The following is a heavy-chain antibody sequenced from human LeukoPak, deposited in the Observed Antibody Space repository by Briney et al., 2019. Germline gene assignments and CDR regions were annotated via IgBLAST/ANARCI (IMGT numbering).Heavy chain of an antibody. CDR1: GFTFDDYT. Sequence: PGGSLRLSCAASGFTFDDYTMHWVRQAPGKGLEWVSLISWDGGSTYYADSVKGRFTISRDNSKNTLYLQMNSLRAEDTAVYYCAKPAAGYSSGWYDGPYHFDYWGQGTLVTVSS. CDR3: AKPAAGYSSGWYDGPYHFDY. D-gene: IGHD6-19*01. CDR2: ISWDGGST. V-gene: IGHV3-43*01. J-gene: IGHJ4*02.